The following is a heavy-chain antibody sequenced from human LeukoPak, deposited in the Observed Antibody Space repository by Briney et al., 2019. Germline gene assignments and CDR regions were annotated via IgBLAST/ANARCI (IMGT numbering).Heavy chain of an antibody. D-gene: IGHD3-16*02. J-gene: IGHJ6*03. CDR1: GGSISSYY. CDR2: IYTSGNT. CDR3: ARIIVTSLFPYSYMDV. V-gene: IGHV4-4*07. Sequence: PSETLSLTCTVSGGSISSYYWSWIRQPAGKGLEWIGRIYTSGNTNYNPSLKSRLSMSVDTSKNQFSLRLSSVTAADTAVYYCARIIVTSLFPYSYMDVWGKGTTVTVSS.